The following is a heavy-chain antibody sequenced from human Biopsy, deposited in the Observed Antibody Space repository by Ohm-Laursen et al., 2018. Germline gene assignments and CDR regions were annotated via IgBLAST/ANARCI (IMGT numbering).Heavy chain of an antibody. Sequence: SSVKVSCKASGYSFTKYYINWVRQAPGQGLEWMGIINPTGGATSYAEKFQGRVTLTRDTSTGTVYLELNSLIYEDTALYYCARDETGSSVFGPYYYGLDVWGQGTTVTVSS. CDR3: ARDETGSSVFGPYYYGLDV. J-gene: IGHJ6*02. CDR1: GYSFTKYY. V-gene: IGHV1-46*01. CDR2: INPTGGAT. D-gene: IGHD3-9*01.